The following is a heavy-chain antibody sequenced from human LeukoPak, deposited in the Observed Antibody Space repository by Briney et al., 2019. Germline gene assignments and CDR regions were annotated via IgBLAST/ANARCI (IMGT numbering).Heavy chain of an antibody. D-gene: IGHD1-1*01. Sequence: PSETLSLTCTVSGGSMNDFYWAWLRQPPGKGLEWIGSVYSRGSTYYNPSLQSRIIISVDTSKNQFSLILRSVTAADTSVYYCARSKTTIDDRLFDPWGQGTLVTVSS. CDR2: VYSRGST. V-gene: IGHV4-39*01. CDR3: ARSKTTIDDRLFDP. CDR1: GGSMNDFY. J-gene: IGHJ5*02.